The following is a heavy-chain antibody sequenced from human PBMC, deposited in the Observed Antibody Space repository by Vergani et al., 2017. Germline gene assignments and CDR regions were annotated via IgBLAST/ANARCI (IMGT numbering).Heavy chain of an antibody. V-gene: IGHV3-30*02. D-gene: IGHD6-19*01. CDR2: IRYDGSNT. CDR3: ARDTVTGSRYFDY. J-gene: IGHJ4*02. CDR1: GFTFSNYG. Sequence: QVQLVESGGGVVQPGGSLRLSCGASGFTFSNYGMHWVRQAPGKGLEWVTFIRYDGSNTYYADSVKGRFTISRDNSKNTLFLQMNSLRPVDTAVYYCARDTVTGSRYFDYWGQGTLVTVSS.